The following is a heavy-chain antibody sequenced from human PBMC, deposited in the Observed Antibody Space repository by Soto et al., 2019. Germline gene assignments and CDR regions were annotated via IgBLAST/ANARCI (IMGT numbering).Heavy chain of an antibody. Sequence: HLQLQESGPGLVKSSETLSLTCAVSGGSITSSGFWWSWIRQPPGKGLEWIGAIYDTGNTFYNPSLRGRVTISADTSRNEFALNFNSVTAADTAVYYCAKRPYGDPYDPWGQGTLVTVSS. CDR1: GGSITSSGFW. CDR2: IYDTGNT. J-gene: IGHJ5*02. V-gene: IGHV4-39*01. CDR3: AKRPYGDPYDP. D-gene: IGHD4-17*01.